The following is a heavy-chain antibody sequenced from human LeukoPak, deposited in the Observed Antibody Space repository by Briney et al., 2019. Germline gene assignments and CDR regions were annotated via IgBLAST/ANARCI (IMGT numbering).Heavy chain of an antibody. Sequence: GSLRLSCAASGFTFSSYAMSWVRQAPGKGLEWVSAISGSGGSTYYADSVKGRFTISRDNSKNTLYLQMNSLRAEDTAVSYCAKSLPPLRITMIVATDYWGQGTLVTVSS. D-gene: IGHD3-22*01. J-gene: IGHJ4*02. CDR2: ISGSGGST. CDR1: GFTFSSYA. V-gene: IGHV3-23*01. CDR3: AKSLPPLRITMIVATDY.